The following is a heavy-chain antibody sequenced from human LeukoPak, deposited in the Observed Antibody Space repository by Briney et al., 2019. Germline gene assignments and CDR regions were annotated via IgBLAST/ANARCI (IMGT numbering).Heavy chain of an antibody. CDR3: ARAGDIVVVVAAAPNNWFDP. Sequence: GGSLRLSCAASGFTFTSYSMNWVRQAPGKGLERVSSIGSSSSYIYYADSVKGRFTISRDNAKNSLYLQMNSLRAEDTAVYYCARAGDIVVVVAAAPNNWFDPWGQGTLVTVSS. CDR1: GFTFTSYS. D-gene: IGHD2-15*01. J-gene: IGHJ5*02. V-gene: IGHV3-21*01. CDR2: IGSSSSYI.